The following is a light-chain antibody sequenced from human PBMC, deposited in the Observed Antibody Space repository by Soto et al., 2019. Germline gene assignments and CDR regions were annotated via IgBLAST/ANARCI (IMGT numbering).Light chain of an antibody. CDR2: GNR. J-gene: IGLJ3*02. V-gene: IGLV1-40*01. CDR3: SLYTSSSTWV. CDR1: SSNLGAGYD. Sequence: QSVLTQPPSVSGAPGQRVTLSCTGNSSNLGAGYDVHWYQQLPGAAPKLVIFGNRNRPSGVPDRFSGSKSGNTPSLTIFGLQAEDEADYYCSLYTSSSTWVFGGGTKLTVL.